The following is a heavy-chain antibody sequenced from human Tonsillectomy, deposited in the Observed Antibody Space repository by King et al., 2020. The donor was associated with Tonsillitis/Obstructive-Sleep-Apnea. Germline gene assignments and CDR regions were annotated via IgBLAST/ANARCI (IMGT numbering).Heavy chain of an antibody. J-gene: IGHJ6*03. Sequence: VQLVESGGGVVQPGRSLRLSCAASGFTFSSYAMHWVRQAPGKGLEWVAVISYDGGNKYYADSVKGRFTISRDNSKNTLYLQMNSLRTEDTAVYYCARGKGCTSTSCYTFYYCYYYMDVWGKGTTVTVSS. D-gene: IGHD2-2*02. CDR3: ARGKGCTSTSCYTFYYCYYYMDV. V-gene: IGHV3-30*04. CDR2: ISYDGGNK. CDR1: GFTFSSYA.